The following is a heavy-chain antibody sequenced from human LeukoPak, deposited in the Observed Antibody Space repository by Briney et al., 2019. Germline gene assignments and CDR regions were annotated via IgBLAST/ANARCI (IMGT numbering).Heavy chain of an antibody. CDR1: GGSISSSSYY. V-gene: IGHV4-39*01. D-gene: IGHD3-22*01. J-gene: IGHJ3*02. Sequence: PSETLSLTCTVSGGSISSSSYYWGWIRQPPGKGLEWIGSIYYSGSTHYNPSLKSRVTISVDTSKNQFSLKLSSVTAADTAVYYCASRDSSGYYSLGAFDIWGQGTMVTVSS. CDR2: IYYSGST. CDR3: ASRDSSGYYSLGAFDI.